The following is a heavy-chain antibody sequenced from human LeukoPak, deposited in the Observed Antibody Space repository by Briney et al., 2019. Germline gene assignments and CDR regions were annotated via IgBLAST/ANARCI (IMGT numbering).Heavy chain of an antibody. CDR3: ARDTYDILTGYYKWAFDI. CDR1: GFTFSSYT. Sequence: PGGSLRLSCAASGFTFSSYTMNWVRQAPGKGLEWVSSISSSSRYIYYADSVKGRFTISRDNAKNSLYLQMNSLRAEDTAVYYCARDTYDILTGYYKWAFDIWGQGTMVTVSS. J-gene: IGHJ3*02. D-gene: IGHD3-9*01. CDR2: ISSSSRYI. V-gene: IGHV3-21*06.